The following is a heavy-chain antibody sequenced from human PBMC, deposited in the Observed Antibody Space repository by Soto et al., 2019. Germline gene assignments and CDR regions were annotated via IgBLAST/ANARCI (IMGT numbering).Heavy chain of an antibody. D-gene: IGHD2-15*01. CDR2: ISAYNGNT. CDR3: ARVRVRLGYCSGGSCYFDY. CDR1: GYTFTSYG. Sequence: ASVKVSCKASGYTFTSYGISWVRQAPGQGLEWMGWISAYNGNTNYAQKLQGRVTMTTDTSTSTAYMELRSLRSDDTAVYYCARVRVRLGYCSGGSCYFDYWGQGTLVTVSS. V-gene: IGHV1-18*01. J-gene: IGHJ4*02.